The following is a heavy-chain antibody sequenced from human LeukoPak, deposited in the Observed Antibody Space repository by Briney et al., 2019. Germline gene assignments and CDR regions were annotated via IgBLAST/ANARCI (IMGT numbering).Heavy chain of an antibody. J-gene: IGHJ4*02. CDR2: IYYSGST. Sequence: SETLSLTCTVSGGSISSYYRSWIRQPPGKGLEWIGYIYYSGSTNYNPSLKSRVTISVDTSKNQFSLKLSSVTAADTAVYYCARGDYSTPDYWGQGTLVTVSS. CDR3: ARGDYSTPDY. D-gene: IGHD2-15*01. CDR1: GGSISSYY. V-gene: IGHV4-59*01.